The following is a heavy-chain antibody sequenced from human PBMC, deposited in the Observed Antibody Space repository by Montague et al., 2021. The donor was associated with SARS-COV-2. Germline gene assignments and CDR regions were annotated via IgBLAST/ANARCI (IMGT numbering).Heavy chain of an antibody. Sequence: SLRLSFAASGFTFSNIWMRWVRQAPGQGLEWVANIKPAESEKNYVDSVKGRFSISRDNAKNSLYLQMDNLRAEDTAIYYCAKNGGAHGLDVWGQGTSVSVSS. D-gene: IGHD4-23*01. CDR3: AKNGGAHGLDV. J-gene: IGHJ6*02. V-gene: IGHV3-7*01. CDR1: GFTFSNIW. CDR2: IKPAESEK.